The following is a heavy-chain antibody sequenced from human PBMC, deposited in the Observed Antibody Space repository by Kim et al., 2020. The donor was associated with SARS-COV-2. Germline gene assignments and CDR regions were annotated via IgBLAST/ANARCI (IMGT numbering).Heavy chain of an antibody. D-gene: IGHD4-4*01. CDR2: FDPEYGET. J-gene: IGHJ5*02. CDR1: GYTLTEFS. CDR3: ATGPVTISGWFDP. V-gene: IGHV1-24*01. Sequence: ASVKVSCKVSGYTLTEFSIHWVRQAPGKGLEWMGGFDPEYGETNYAQKFQGRVTMTEDTSTDTAYMELSSLRSEDTAVYYCATGPVTISGWFDPWGQGTLVSVSS.